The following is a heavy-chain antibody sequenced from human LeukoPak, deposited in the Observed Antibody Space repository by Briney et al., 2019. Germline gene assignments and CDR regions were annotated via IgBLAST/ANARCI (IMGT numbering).Heavy chain of an antibody. V-gene: IGHV3-74*01. Sequence: SGGSLRLSCAASGFTFSSYWMHWVRQAPGKGLVWVSRVNSDGSNTYYADSVKGRFTISRDNAKNTLYLQMNSLRAEDTAVYYCATPRGDYYYGMDVWGLGTTVTVSS. CDR3: ATPRGDYYYGMDV. D-gene: IGHD3-10*01. CDR1: GFTFSSYW. CDR2: VNSDGSNT. J-gene: IGHJ6*02.